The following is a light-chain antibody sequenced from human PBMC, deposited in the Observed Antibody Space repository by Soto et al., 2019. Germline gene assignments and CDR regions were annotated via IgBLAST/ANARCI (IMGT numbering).Light chain of an antibody. CDR2: EGS. CDR1: SSDVGSYNL. J-gene: IGLJ2*01. V-gene: IGLV2-23*03. CDR3: SSYAGSSTFVV. Sequence: QSALTQPASVSGSPGQSITISCTGTSSDVGSYNLVSWYQQHPDKAPKLMIYEGSKRPSGVSNRFSGSKSGNTASLTISGLQAEDEADYYCSSYAGSSTFVVFGGGTKLTVL.